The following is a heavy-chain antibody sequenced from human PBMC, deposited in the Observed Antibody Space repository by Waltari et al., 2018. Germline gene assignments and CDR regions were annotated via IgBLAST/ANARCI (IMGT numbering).Heavy chain of an antibody. Sequence: QVQLQQWGAGLLKPSETLSLTCAVYGGSFSGYYWSWTRQPPGKGLEWIGEINHSGSTNYNPSLKSRVTISVDTSKNQFSLKLSSVTAADTAVYYCARGEVGITMVRGVTYGMDVWGQGTTVTVSS. CDR2: INHSGST. J-gene: IGHJ6*02. CDR1: GGSFSGYY. CDR3: ARGEVGITMVRGVTYGMDV. D-gene: IGHD3-10*01. V-gene: IGHV4-34*01.